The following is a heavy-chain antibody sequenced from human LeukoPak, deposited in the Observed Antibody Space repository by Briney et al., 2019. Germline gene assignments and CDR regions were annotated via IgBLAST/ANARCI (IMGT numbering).Heavy chain of an antibody. CDR3: AREALYDSKSGMDV. D-gene: IGHD3-22*01. CDR2: IWYDGSNK. V-gene: IGHV3-33*01. Sequence: GGSPRLSCAASGFTFSSYGMHWVRQAPGEGLEWVAVIWYDGSNKYYADSVKGRFTISRDNSKNTLYLQMNSLRAEDTAVYYCAREALYDSKSGMDVWGQGTTVTVSS. J-gene: IGHJ6*02. CDR1: GFTFSSYG.